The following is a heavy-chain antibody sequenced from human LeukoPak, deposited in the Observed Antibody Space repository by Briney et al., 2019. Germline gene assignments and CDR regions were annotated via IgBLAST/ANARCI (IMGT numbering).Heavy chain of an antibody. D-gene: IGHD2-2*01. Sequence: SETLSLTCTVSGGSISSSSYYWGWIRQPPGKGLEWIGSIYYSGSTYYNPSLKSRVTISVDTSKNQFSLKLSSVTAADTAVYYCARDSTYCSSTSCPPPGSNWFDPWGQGTLVTVSS. CDR1: GGSISSSSYY. J-gene: IGHJ5*02. CDR2: IYYSGST. CDR3: ARDSTYCSSTSCPPPGSNWFDP. V-gene: IGHV4-39*07.